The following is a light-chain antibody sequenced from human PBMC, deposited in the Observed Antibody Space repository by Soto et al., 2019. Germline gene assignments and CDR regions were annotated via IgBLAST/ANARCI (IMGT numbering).Light chain of an antibody. J-gene: IGKJ4*01. CDR3: QQNDNLPLT. Sequence: DIQMTQSPSSLSASIGDRVTITCQASQDISNFLNWYQQTPGKAPQLLIYHASNLVTGVPSRFSGSGSGTDFTFTISSLQPEDIATYYCQQNDNLPLTFGGGTNLEIK. V-gene: IGKV1-33*01. CDR2: HAS. CDR1: QDISNF.